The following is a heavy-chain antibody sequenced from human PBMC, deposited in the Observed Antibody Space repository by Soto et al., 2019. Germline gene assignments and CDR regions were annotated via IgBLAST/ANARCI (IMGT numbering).Heavy chain of an antibody. CDR3: ARDLLGANYYDSSGPLDY. CDR2: IWYDGSNK. V-gene: IGHV3-33*01. J-gene: IGHJ4*02. CDR1: GFTFSSYG. D-gene: IGHD3-22*01. Sequence: GGSLRLSCAASGFTFSSYGMHWVRQAPGKGLEWVAVIWYDGSNKYYADSVKGRFTISRDNSKNTLYLQMNSLRAEDTAVYYCARDLLGANYYDSSGPLDYWGQGTLVTVSS.